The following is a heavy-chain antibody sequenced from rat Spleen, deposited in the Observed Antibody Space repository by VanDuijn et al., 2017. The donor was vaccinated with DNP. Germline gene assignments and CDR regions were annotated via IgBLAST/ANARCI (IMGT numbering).Heavy chain of an antibody. D-gene: IGHD4-3*01. CDR3: TSPVPSGHYVMDA. Sequence: EVQLVESGGDLVQPGRSLKLSCAASGFTFSDYYMAWVRQAPTKGLEWVASISYDGVHAYYRGSVKGRFTISRDNAKNSLYLQMDSLRSEDTATYYCTSPVPSGHYVMDAWGQGTSVTVSS. J-gene: IGHJ4*01. CDR1: GFTFSDYY. V-gene: IGHV5-20*01. CDR2: ISYDGVHA.